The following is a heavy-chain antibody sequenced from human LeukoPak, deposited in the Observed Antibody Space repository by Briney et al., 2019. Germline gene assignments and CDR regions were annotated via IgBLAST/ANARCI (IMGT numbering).Heavy chain of an antibody. Sequence: PSETLSLTCTVSGYSISSGYLWGWIRQPPGKGLEWIGSTYHGGTTYSNPSLKSRVIISEDTSKNQFSLQLSSVTAADTAVYCCARGSGDWTYYFDYWGQGTLVTVSS. J-gene: IGHJ4*02. CDR3: ARGSGDWTYYFDY. D-gene: IGHD2-21*02. CDR1: GYSISSGYL. V-gene: IGHV4-38-2*02. CDR2: TYHGGTT.